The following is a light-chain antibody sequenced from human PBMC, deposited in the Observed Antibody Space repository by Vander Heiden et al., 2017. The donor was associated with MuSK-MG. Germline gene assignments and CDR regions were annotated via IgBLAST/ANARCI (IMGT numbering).Light chain of an antibody. Sequence: DIHMTQSPSTLSASVGDRVTITCRASQSISSWLAWYQQKPGKAPKLLIYKASNLEGGVPSRFSGSGSGREFTLTISSLQPDDFATYYCHQYDSYPWTFGQGTKVEV. V-gene: IGKV1-5*03. J-gene: IGKJ1*01. CDR2: KAS. CDR1: QSISSW. CDR3: HQYDSYPWT.